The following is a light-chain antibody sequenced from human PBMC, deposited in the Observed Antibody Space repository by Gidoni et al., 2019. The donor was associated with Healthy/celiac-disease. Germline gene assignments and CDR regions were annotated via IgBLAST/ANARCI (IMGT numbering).Light chain of an antibody. CDR1: SSYVGGYNY. Sequence: QSALTQPPSASGSPGQAVTISCTGTSSYVGGYNYVSLYQQHPGKAPNLMIYEVSKRPSGVPDRFSGSKSGNTASLTVSGLQAEDEADYYCSSYAGSNNFDVVFGGGTKLTVL. J-gene: IGLJ2*01. CDR3: SSYAGSNNFDVV. CDR2: EVS. V-gene: IGLV2-8*01.